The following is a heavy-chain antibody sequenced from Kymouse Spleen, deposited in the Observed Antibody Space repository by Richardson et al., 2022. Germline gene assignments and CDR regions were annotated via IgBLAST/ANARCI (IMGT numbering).Heavy chain of an antibody. V-gene: IGHV3-9*01. CDR2: ISWNSGSI. CDR3: AKDIAAAGVHYYYGMDV. D-gene: IGHD6-13*01. J-gene: IGHJ6*02. Sequence: EVQLVESGGGLVQPGRSLRLSCAASGFTFDDYAMHWVRQAPGKGLEWVSGISWNSGSIGYADSVKGRFTISRDNAKNSLYLQMNSLRAEDTALYYCAKDIAAAGVHYYYGMDVWGQGTTVTVSS. CDR1: GFTFDDYA.